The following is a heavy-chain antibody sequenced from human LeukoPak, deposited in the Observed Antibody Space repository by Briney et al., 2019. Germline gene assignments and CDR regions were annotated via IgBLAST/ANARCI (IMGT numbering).Heavy chain of an antibody. CDR3: ARGIAAAGTALYN. D-gene: IGHD6-13*01. J-gene: IGHJ4*02. Sequence: GGSLRLSCAASGFTFSSYAMSWVRQAPGKGLEWVSAISGSGGSTYYADSVKGRFTISRDNSKNTLYLQINSLRAEDTAVYYCARGIAAAGTALYNWGQGTLLTVSS. V-gene: IGHV3-23*01. CDR1: GFTFSSYA. CDR2: ISGSGGST.